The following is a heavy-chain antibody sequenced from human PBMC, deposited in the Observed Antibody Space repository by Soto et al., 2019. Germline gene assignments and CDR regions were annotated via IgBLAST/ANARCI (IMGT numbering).Heavy chain of an antibody. V-gene: IGHV1-69*12. CDR1: GGTFSSYA. J-gene: IGHJ6*02. Sequence: QVQLVQSGAEVKKPGSSVKVSCKASGGTFSSYAISWVRQAPGQGLEWMGGIIPIFGTANYAQKFQGRVTITADESTSTAYLVRSRLRAEDTAVYYCATEGLPTYYFSGMDVWGQGATVTVSS. CDR3: ATEGLPTYYFSGMDV. CDR2: IIPIFGTA. D-gene: IGHD5-18*01.